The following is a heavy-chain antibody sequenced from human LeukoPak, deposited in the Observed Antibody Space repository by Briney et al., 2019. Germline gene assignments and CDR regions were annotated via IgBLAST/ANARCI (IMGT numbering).Heavy chain of an antibody. V-gene: IGHV3-66*01. Sequence: GGSLRLSCAASGFTFSSYGMHWVRQAPGKGLEWVSVIYSGGSTYYADSVKGRFTISRDNSKNTLFLQMNSLRAEDTAVYYCASSSGWYNSFDFWGLGTLVTVSS. CDR3: ASSSGWYNSFDF. D-gene: IGHD6-19*01. CDR1: GFTFSSYG. CDR2: IYSGGST. J-gene: IGHJ4*02.